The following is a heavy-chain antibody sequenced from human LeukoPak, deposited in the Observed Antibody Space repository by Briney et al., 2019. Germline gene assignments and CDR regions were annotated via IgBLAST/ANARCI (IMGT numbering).Heavy chain of an antibody. V-gene: IGHV3-30*18. D-gene: IGHD1-26*01. Sequence: QSGGSLRLSCAASGFTSSSYGMHWVRQAPGKGLEWVAVISYDGSNKYYADSVKGRFTISRDNSKNTLYLQMNSLRAEDTAVYYCAKGKVGAELELDYWGQGTLVTVSS. CDR2: ISYDGSNK. CDR3: AKGKVGAELELDY. J-gene: IGHJ4*02. CDR1: GFTSSSYG.